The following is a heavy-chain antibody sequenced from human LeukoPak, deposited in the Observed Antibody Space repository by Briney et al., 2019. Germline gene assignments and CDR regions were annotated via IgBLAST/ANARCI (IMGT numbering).Heavy chain of an antibody. J-gene: IGHJ4*02. CDR2: IYYSGST. Sequence: SETLSLTRTVSGGSISSSSYYWGWIRQPPGKGLEWIGSIYYSGSTYYNPSLKSRVTISVDTSKNQFSLKLSSVTAADTAVYYCARLVVVVPAAIRGGYYFDYWGQGTLVTVSS. V-gene: IGHV4-39*01. CDR3: ARLVVVVPAAIRGGYYFDY. D-gene: IGHD2-2*02. CDR1: GGSISSSSYY.